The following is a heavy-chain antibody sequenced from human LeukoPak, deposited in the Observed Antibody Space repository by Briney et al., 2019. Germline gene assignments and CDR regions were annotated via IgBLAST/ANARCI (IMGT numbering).Heavy chain of an antibody. J-gene: IGHJ6*03. Sequence: PSETLSLTCTVSGGSISSSSYYWGWIRQPPGKGLEWIGSIYYSGSTYYNPSLKSRVTISVDTSKNQFSLKLSSVTAADTAVYYCARRAMSGVEILFYVDVWGKGTTVIVSS. CDR1: GGSISSSSYY. CDR2: IYYSGST. CDR3: ARRAMSGVEILFYVDV. D-gene: IGHD1-14*01. V-gene: IGHV4-39*07.